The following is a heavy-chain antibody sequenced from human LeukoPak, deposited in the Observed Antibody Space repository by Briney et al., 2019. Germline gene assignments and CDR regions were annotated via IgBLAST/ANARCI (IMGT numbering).Heavy chain of an antibody. CDR3: ATSHSHYYDSSGYYFDY. D-gene: IGHD3-22*01. CDR1: GYTLTELS. J-gene: IGHJ4*02. V-gene: IGHV1-24*01. Sequence: ASVKVSCKVSGYTLTELSMHWVRQAPGKGLEWMGGFDPEDGETIYAQKFQGRVTMTEDTPTDTAYMELSSLRSEDTAVYYCATSHSHYYDSSGYYFDYWGQGTLVTVSS. CDR2: FDPEDGET.